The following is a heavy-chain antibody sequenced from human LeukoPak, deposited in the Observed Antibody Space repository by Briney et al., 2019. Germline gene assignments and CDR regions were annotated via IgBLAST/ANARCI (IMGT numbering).Heavy chain of an antibody. V-gene: IGHV3-23*01. CDR1: GLTFINYA. J-gene: IGHJ4*02. CDR3: AKDYSDSRVGDVFFEY. CDR2: ITSGFTP. Sequence: PGGSLRLSCAASGLTFINYAMSWFRQAPGMGLEWVSGITSGFTPHYADSVKGRFTISRDNSKNTFHLQMNSLRAEDTAVYYCAKDYSDSRVGDVFFEYWGQGTLVTVSS. D-gene: IGHD1-26*01.